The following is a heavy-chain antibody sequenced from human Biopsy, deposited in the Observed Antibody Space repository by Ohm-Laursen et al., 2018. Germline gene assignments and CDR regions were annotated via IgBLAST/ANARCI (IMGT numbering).Heavy chain of an antibody. V-gene: IGHV4-59*08. CDR3: ARRGSGGRSFDY. Sequence: SETLSLTCTVSGDSINSSYWSWIRQAPGKGLEWIGFISNSGNTNYNPSLKSRVTISADTSKNQFSLKLGSVTVAGTAVFYCARRGSGGRSFDYWGQGSLVTVSS. J-gene: IGHJ4*02. D-gene: IGHD2-15*01. CDR2: ISNSGNT. CDR1: GDSINSSY.